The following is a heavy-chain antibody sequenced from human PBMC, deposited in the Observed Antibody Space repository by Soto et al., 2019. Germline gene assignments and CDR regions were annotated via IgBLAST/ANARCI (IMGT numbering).Heavy chain of an antibody. J-gene: IGHJ6*02. V-gene: IGHV3-30*18. CDR1: GFTFSSYG. Sequence: QVQLVESGGGVVQPGRSLRLSCAASGFTFSSYGMHWVRQAPGKGLEWVAVISYDGSNKYYADSVKGRFTISRDNSKNTLYLQMDSLRAEYTAVYYCAKGPAIVLVPAAMNYYDGMDVWGQGTTVTVSS. D-gene: IGHD2-2*01. CDR3: AKGPAIVLVPAAMNYYDGMDV. CDR2: ISYDGSNK.